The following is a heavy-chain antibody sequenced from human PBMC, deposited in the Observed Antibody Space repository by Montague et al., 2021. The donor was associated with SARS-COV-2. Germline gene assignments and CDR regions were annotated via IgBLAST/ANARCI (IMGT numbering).Heavy chain of an antibody. CDR3: ARTDYISSWFGAKKWFDP. CDR2: INHSGST. V-gene: IGHV4-34*01. Sequence: SETLSLTCTVSGGSISSYYWSWIRQPPGKGLEWIGEINHSGSTNYNPSLKSRVTISVDTSKNQFSLKLSSVTAADTAVYYCARTDYISSWFGAKKWFDPWGQGTLVIVSS. D-gene: IGHD6-13*01. J-gene: IGHJ5*02. CDR1: GGSISSYY.